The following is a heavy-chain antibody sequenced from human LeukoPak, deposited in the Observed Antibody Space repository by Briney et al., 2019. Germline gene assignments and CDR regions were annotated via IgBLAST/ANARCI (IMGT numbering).Heavy chain of an antibody. V-gene: IGHV3-11*06. J-gene: IGHJ4*02. CDR2: ISSSSNNT. Sequence: GGSLRLSCAASGFTFSDYYMRWIRRAPGGGLEWVSYISSSSNNTDYADSVRGRFTISRDNAKNSLFLQMSSLRAEDTAVYYCARDSRSGWSDYWGQGTLVTVSS. D-gene: IGHD6-19*01. CDR1: GFTFSDYY. CDR3: ARDSRSGWSDY.